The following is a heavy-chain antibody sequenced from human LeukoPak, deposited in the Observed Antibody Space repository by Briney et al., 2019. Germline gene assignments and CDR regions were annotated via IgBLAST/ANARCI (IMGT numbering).Heavy chain of an antibody. Sequence: SQTLSLTCAISGDSVSSNSVAWNWIRQSPSRGLEWLGRTYYRSKWYSESAASVESRITISPDTSKNQLSLQLNSVTPEDTAVYYCARVYSSSGELECWGQGTLVTVSS. CDR3: ARVYSSSGELEC. D-gene: IGHD3-10*01. CDR2: TYYRSKWYS. CDR1: GDSVSSNSVA. J-gene: IGHJ4*02. V-gene: IGHV6-1*01.